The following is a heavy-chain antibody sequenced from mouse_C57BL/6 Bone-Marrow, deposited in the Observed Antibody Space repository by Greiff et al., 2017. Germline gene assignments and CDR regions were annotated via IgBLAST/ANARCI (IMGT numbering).Heavy chain of an antibody. Sequence: VQLQESGAELVRPGASVTLSCKASGYTFTDYEMHWVKQTPVHGLEWIGAIDPETGGTAYNQKFKGKAILTADKSSSTAYMGLRRLTSEDSAVYYCTIYYYGSSYGYFDVWGTGTTVTVSS. D-gene: IGHD1-1*01. V-gene: IGHV1-15*01. CDR1: GYTFTDYE. J-gene: IGHJ1*03. CDR3: TIYYYGSSYGYFDV. CDR2: IDPETGGT.